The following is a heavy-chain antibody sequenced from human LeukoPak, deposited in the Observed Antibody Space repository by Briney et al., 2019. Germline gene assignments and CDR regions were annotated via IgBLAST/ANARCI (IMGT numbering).Heavy chain of an antibody. CDR3: ARVGSVTTFPDY. Sequence: GGSLRLSCAASGFAFSSYAMSWVRQAPGKGLEWVSAISGSGGSTYYADSVKGRFTISRDNSKNTLYLQMNSLRAEDTAVYYCARVGSVTTFPDYWGQGTLVTVSS. V-gene: IGHV3-23*01. D-gene: IGHD4-17*01. CDR1: GFAFSSYA. CDR2: ISGSGGST. J-gene: IGHJ4*02.